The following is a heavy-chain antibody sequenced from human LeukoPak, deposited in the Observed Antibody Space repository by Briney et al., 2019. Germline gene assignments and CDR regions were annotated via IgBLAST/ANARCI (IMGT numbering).Heavy chain of an antibody. V-gene: IGHV3-43*02. Sequence: GGSLRLSCADSGFTFSSYAMHWVRQAPGKGLEWVSLISGDGGSTYYADSVKGRFTISRDNSKNSLYLQMNSLRTEDTALYYCTKHDDYGDYVGWFDPWGQGTLVTVSS. D-gene: IGHD4-17*01. CDR1: GFTFSSYA. J-gene: IGHJ5*02. CDR3: TKHDDYGDYVGWFDP. CDR2: ISGDGGST.